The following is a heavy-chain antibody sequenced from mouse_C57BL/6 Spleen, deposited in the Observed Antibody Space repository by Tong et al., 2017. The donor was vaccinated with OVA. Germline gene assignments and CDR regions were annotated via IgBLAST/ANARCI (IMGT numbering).Heavy chain of an antibody. D-gene: IGHD2-4*01. Sequence: VQLQESGPELVKPGASVKISCKASGYAFSSSWMNWVKQRPGKGLEWIGRIYPGDGDTNYNGKFKGKATLTADKSSSTAYMQLSSLTSEDSAVYFCARDYPFAYWGQGTLVTVS. V-gene: IGHV1-82*01. CDR3: ARDYPFAY. CDR1: GYAFSSSW. CDR2: IYPGDGDT. J-gene: IGHJ3*01.